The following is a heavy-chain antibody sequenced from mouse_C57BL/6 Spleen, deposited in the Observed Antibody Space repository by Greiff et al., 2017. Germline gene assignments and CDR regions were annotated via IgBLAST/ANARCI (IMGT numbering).Heavy chain of an antibody. Sequence: VQLQQSGAELVRPGASVTLSCKASGYTFTDYEMHWVKQTPVHGLEWIGAIDPETGGTAYNQKFKGKAILTADKSSSTAYMELRSLTSEDSAVYYCTRCPLYDGYYSFAYWGQGTLVTVSA. D-gene: IGHD2-3*01. CDR1: GYTFTDYE. CDR3: TRCPLYDGYYSFAY. V-gene: IGHV1-15*01. CDR2: IDPETGGT. J-gene: IGHJ3*01.